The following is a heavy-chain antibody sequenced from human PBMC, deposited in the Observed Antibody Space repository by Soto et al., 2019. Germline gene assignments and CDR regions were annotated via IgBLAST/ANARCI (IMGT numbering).Heavy chain of an antibody. CDR2: IYHSGST. CDR3: ASRGYYDSSGPETYFDY. CDR1: GGSISSSNW. J-gene: IGHJ4*02. D-gene: IGHD3-22*01. Sequence: QVQLQESGPGLVKPSGTLSLTCAVSGGSISSSNWWSWVRQPPGKGLEWIGEIYHSGSTNYNPSLKSRVTISVDKSKNQFSLKLSSVTAADTAVYYCASRGYYDSSGPETYFDYWGQGTLVTVSS. V-gene: IGHV4-4*02.